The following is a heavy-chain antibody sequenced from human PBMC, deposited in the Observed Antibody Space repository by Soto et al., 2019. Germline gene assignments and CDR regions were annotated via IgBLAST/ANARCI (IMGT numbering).Heavy chain of an antibody. J-gene: IGHJ4*02. CDR2: ISNDGFNK. Sequence: GGSLRLSCAASGFPFSSFGLHWVRQAPGKGLEWVAVISNDGFNKYYAASVKGRFTFSRDNSKNTVYLQMNSLRAEDTAVYYCATDRTYCSGGICYGRAFDYGGQGTLVTVSS. CDR1: GFPFSSFG. D-gene: IGHD2-15*01. V-gene: IGHV3-30*03. CDR3: ATDRTYCSGGICYGRAFDY.